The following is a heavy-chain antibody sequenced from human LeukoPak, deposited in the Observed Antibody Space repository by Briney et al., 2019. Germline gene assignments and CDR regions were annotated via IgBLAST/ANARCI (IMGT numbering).Heavy chain of an antibody. Sequence: GGSLRLSCAASGFTFSNYGLHWVRQAPGKGLEWVAVIWPDGSNKYYAGSVMGRFTISRDDSKNTLYLQMNSLRAEDSAVYYCARASGSFDYWGQGTLVTVSS. V-gene: IGHV3-33*01. D-gene: IGHD1-26*01. J-gene: IGHJ4*02. CDR1: GFTFSNYG. CDR3: ARASGSFDY. CDR2: IWPDGSNK.